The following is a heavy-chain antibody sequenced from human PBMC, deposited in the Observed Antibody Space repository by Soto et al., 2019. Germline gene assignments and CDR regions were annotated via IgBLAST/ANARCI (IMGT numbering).Heavy chain of an antibody. CDR3: ARVSDTAMFSWLDD. CDR1: GGTFSSYA. V-gene: IGHV1-69*01. J-gene: IGHJ5*02. CDR2: IIPIFGTA. D-gene: IGHD5-18*01. Sequence: QVQLVQSGAEVKKPRSSVKVSCKASGGTFSSYAISWVRQAPGQGLEWMGGIIPIFGTANYAQKFQGRVTITADESTSTGYMSLSSLRSEDTDVYYCARVSDTAMFSWLDDWGQGNLVTVSS.